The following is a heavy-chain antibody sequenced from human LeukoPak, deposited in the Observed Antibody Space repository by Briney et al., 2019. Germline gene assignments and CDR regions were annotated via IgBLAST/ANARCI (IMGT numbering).Heavy chain of an antibody. D-gene: IGHD3-3*01. CDR3: ARGDPRYYDFWSGYYVWGTFDY. V-gene: IGHV1-8*01. CDR1: GYTFTSYD. Sequence: GASVKVSCKASGYTFTSYDINWVRQATGQGLEWMGWMNPNSGNTGYAQKFQGRVTMTRNTSISTAYMELSSLRSEDTAVYYCARGDPRYYDFWSGYYVWGTFDYWGQGTQVTVSS. J-gene: IGHJ4*02. CDR2: MNPNSGNT.